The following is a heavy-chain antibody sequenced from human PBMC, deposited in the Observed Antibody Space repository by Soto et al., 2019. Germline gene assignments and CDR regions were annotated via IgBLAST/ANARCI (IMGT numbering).Heavy chain of an antibody. V-gene: IGHV1-3*05. CDR3: ARAVAVAADFDY. CDR2: MNAGSGNT. Sequence: QVQLVQSGAEEKKPGASVKVSCKASGYTFTGYAMHWVRQAPGQRLEWMGWMNAGSGNTKYSQKFQGRGTITRDTSASTAYLELISLRSEDTAVYYCARAVAVAADFDYWGQGTLVTVSS. J-gene: IGHJ4*02. CDR1: GYTFTGYA. D-gene: IGHD6-19*01.